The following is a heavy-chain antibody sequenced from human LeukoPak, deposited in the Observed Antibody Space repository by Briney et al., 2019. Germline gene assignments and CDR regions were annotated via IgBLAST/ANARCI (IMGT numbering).Heavy chain of an antibody. CDR1: GGSFSGYY. V-gene: IGHV4-34*01. CDR3: AKGRLPRYY. J-gene: IGHJ4*02. Sequence: SETLSLNCAVYGGSFSGYYWSWIRQPPGKGLEWIGEINHSGSTNYNPSLKSRVTISVDTSMNQFSLKLSSVTAADTAVYYCAKGRLPRYYWGQGTLVTVSS. D-gene: IGHD5-12*01. CDR2: INHSGST.